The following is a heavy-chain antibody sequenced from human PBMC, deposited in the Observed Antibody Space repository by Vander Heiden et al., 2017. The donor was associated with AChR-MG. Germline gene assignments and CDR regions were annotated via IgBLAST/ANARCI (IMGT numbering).Heavy chain of an antibody. CDR1: GFTFSSHS. J-gene: IGHJ3*02. V-gene: IGHV3-21*01. D-gene: IGHD2-21*02. Sequence: EVQLVESGGGLVKPGGSLRLSCAASGFTFSSHSMNWVRQAPGKGLEWVSSIRSSSSYIYYADSVKGRFTISRDNAKNSLYLQMNNLRAEDTAVYYCARGQKVVTATDDAFDIWGQGTMVTVSS. CDR2: IRSSSSYI. CDR3: ARGQKVVTATDDAFDI.